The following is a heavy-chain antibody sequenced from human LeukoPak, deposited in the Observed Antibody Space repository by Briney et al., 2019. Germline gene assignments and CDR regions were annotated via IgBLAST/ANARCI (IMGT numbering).Heavy chain of an antibody. Sequence: PGGSLRLSCAASGFTFSNYAMSWVRQAPGKGLEWVSAIVGTGGSTYYADSVKGRFTISRDNSKNTLNLQMNSLRAEDTAVYYCAKWGDYDILTGYYDSDYWGQGTLVTVSS. D-gene: IGHD3-9*01. V-gene: IGHV3-23*01. J-gene: IGHJ4*02. CDR1: GFTFSNYA. CDR2: IVGTGGST. CDR3: AKWGDYDILTGYYDSDY.